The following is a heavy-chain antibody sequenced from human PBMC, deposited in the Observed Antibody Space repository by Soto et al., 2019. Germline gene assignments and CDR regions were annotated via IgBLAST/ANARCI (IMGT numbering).Heavy chain of an antibody. Sequence: QVQLVQSGAEVKKPGSSVKVSCKASGGTFSSYTISWVRQAPGQGLEWMGRIIPILGIANYAQKFQGRVTITADKSTSTAYMELSSLRSEDTAVYYCASQYGAESYYSDYWGQGTLVTVSS. D-gene: IGHD4-17*01. CDR1: GGTFSSYT. V-gene: IGHV1-69*02. CDR3: ASQYGAESYYSDY. CDR2: IIPILGIA. J-gene: IGHJ4*02.